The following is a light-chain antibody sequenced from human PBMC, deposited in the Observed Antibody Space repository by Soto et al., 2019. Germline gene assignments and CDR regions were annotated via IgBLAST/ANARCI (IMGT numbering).Light chain of an antibody. J-gene: IGLJ2*01. V-gene: IGLV1-51*02. CDR1: SSNIGNNY. CDR3: GTWDSSLSGGV. Sequence: QSVLTQPPSVSAAPGQKVTIPCSGSSSNIGNNYVSWYQQLPGTAPKLLIYENIKRPSGIPDRFSGSKSGTSATLGITGLQTGDEADYYCGTWDSSLSGGVFGGGTKLTVL. CDR2: ENI.